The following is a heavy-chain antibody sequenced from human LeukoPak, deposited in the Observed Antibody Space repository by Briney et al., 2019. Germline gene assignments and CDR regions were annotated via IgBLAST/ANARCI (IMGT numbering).Heavy chain of an antibody. J-gene: IGHJ4*02. D-gene: IGHD7-27*01. V-gene: IGHV3-33*01. Sequence: GRSLRLSCAASGFTFSSYGIHWVRQAPGKGLEWVAVVWYDGSEKYYADSVKGRFTISRDNSKNTLYLQMNSLRAEDTAIYYCARDRGDPDYYFDQWGQGTLATVSS. CDR1: GFTFSSYG. CDR3: ARDRGDPDYYFDQ. CDR2: VWYDGSEK.